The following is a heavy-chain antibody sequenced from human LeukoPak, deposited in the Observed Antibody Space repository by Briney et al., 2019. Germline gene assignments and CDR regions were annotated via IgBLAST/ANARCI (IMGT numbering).Heavy chain of an antibody. CDR1: GGSFSGYY. CDR3: ARSVRRGAFDY. CDR2: VNHSGST. Sequence: SETLSLTCAVYGGSFSGYYWSWIRQPPRKGLEWIGEVNHSGSTNYNPSLKSRVTISVDTSKNQFSLKLSSETAADTAVYYCARSVRRGAFDYWGQGTLVTVSS. D-gene: IGHD3-16*01. J-gene: IGHJ4*02. V-gene: IGHV4-34*01.